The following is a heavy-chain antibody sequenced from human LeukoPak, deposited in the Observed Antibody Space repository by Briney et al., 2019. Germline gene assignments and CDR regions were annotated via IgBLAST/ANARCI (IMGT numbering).Heavy chain of an antibody. D-gene: IGHD3-10*01. CDR1: GFTVSSNY. Sequence: GGSLRLSCAASGFTVSSNYMTWVRQAPGKGLEWVSVIYSGGSPYYADSVKGRFTISRDSSKNTLSLQMNSVRAEDTAVYYCARHEWFGELNGMDVWGQGTTVTVSS. V-gene: IGHV3-66*04. J-gene: IGHJ6*02. CDR3: ARHEWFGELNGMDV. CDR2: IYSGGSP.